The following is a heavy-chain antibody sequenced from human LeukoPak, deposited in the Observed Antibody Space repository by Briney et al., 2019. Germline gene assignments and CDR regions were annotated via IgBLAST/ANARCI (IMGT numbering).Heavy chain of an antibody. J-gene: IGHJ4*02. CDR1: GFTVSSNY. CDR2: IYSGGGT. Sequence: GGSLRLSCAPSGFTVSSNYMSWVRQAPGKGLEWVSLIYSGGGTYYADSVKGRFTISRDNSKNTLYLQMNSLRAEDTAVYYCARGGNDDFWSGDAAINYFDYWGQGTLVTVSS. V-gene: IGHV3-66*01. CDR3: ARGGNDDFWSGDAAINYFDY. D-gene: IGHD3-3*01.